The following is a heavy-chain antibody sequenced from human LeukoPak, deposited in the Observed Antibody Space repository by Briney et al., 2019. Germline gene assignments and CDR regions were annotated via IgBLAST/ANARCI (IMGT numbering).Heavy chain of an antibody. D-gene: IGHD2-15*01. CDR1: GFTFSSYG. CDR3: AKDFRYCSGGSCPEFDY. V-gene: IGHV3-30*02. J-gene: IGHJ4*02. Sequence: GGSLRLSCAASGFTFSSYGMHWVRQAPGKGLEWVAFIRYDGSNKYYADSVKGRFTISRDNSKNTLYLQMNSLRAEDTAVYYCAKDFRYCSGGSCPEFDYWGQGTLVTVSS. CDR2: IRYDGSNK.